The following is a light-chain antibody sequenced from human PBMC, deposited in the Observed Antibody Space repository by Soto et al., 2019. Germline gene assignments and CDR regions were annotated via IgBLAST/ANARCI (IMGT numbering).Light chain of an antibody. CDR2: AAS. CDR1: QGISSY. V-gene: IGKV1-8*01. J-gene: IGKJ5*01. Sequence: AIRMTQSPSSLSASTGDRVTITCRASQGISSYLAWYQQKPGKAPKLLIYAASTLQSGVPSRFSGSGSGTDFTITISCLQSEDFATYYCQQYYSYLITFGQGTRVEIK. CDR3: QQYYSYLIT.